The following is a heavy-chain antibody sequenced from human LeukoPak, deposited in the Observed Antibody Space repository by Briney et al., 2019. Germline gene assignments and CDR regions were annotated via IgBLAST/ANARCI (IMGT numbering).Heavy chain of an antibody. D-gene: IGHD6-19*01. J-gene: IGHJ4*02. Sequence: PSQTLSLTCTVSGGSISSGSYYWSWIRQPAGKGLEWIGRIYTSGSTNYNPSLKSRVTISVDTSKNQFSLKLSSVTAADTAVYYCARCIAVADYYFDYWGQGTLVTVSS. V-gene: IGHV4-61*02. CDR3: ARCIAVADYYFDY. CDR2: IYTSGST. CDR1: GGSISSGSYY.